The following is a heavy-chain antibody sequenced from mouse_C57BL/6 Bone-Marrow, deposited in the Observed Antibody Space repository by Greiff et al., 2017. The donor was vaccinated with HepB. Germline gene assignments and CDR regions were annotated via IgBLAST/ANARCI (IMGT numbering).Heavy chain of an antibody. CDR3: ARGNGKDDWFAY. CDR2: INPSNGGT. J-gene: IGHJ3*01. V-gene: IGHV1-53*01. Sequence: VQLQQSGAELAKPGASVKLSCKASGYTFTSYWMHWVKQRPGQGLEWIGNINPSNGGTNYNEKFKSKATLTVDKSSSTAYMQLSSLTSEDSAVYYCARGNGKDDWFAYWGQGTLVTVSA. D-gene: IGHD2-1*01. CDR1: GYTFTSYW.